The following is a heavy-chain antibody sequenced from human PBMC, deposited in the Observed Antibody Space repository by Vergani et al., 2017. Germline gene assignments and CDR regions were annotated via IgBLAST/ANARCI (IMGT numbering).Heavy chain of an antibody. CDR1: GGTFSSYT. D-gene: IGHD2-2*01. CDR3: ARFCSSTSCHYYYYMDV. V-gene: IGHV1-18*01. J-gene: IGHJ6*03. CDR2: IIAYNGNT. Sequence: QVQLVQSGAEVKKPGSSVKVSCKASGGTFSSYTISWVRQAPGQGLEWMGRIIAYNGNTNYAQKLQGRVTMTTDTSTSTAYMELRSLRSDDTAVYYCARFCSSTSCHYYYYMDVWGKGTTVTVSS.